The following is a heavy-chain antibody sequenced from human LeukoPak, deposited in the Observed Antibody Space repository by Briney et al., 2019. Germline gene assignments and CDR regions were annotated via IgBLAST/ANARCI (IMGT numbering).Heavy chain of an antibody. J-gene: IGHJ4*02. CDR3: ARQRVMITFGGVIARSNFDY. Sequence: PSETLSLTCTVSGVSISSYYWSWIRQPAGKGLEWIGRIYTSGSTNYNPSLKSRVTISVDTSKNQFSLKLSSVTAADTAVYYCARQRVMITFGGVIARSNFDYWGQGTLVTVSS. CDR2: IYTSGST. V-gene: IGHV4-4*07. D-gene: IGHD3-16*02. CDR1: GVSISSYY.